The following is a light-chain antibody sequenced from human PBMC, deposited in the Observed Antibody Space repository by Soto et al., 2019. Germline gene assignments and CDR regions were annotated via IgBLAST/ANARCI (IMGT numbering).Light chain of an antibody. Sequence: QSALTQPASVSGSPGQSIAVSCTGTSSDVGKYSYVSWFQQYPGNAPKLMIYEVSNRPSGVSNRFSGSKSGNTASLTISGLKGEDEADYYCSSFTTSSTWVFGGGTKLTVL. CDR2: EVS. CDR1: SSDVGKYSY. CDR3: SSFTTSSTWV. J-gene: IGLJ3*02. V-gene: IGLV2-14*01.